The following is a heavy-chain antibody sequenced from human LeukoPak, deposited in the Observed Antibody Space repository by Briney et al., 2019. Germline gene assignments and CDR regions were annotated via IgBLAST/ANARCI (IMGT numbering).Heavy chain of an antibody. D-gene: IGHD3-22*01. Sequence: GESLKISCAASGFTFSSYGMHWVRQAPGKGLEWVAVISYDGSNKYYADSVKGRFTISRDNSKNTLYLQMNSLRAEDTAVYYCAKDLEAVTMIVPYWGQGTLVTVSS. J-gene: IGHJ4*02. CDR3: AKDLEAVTMIVPY. V-gene: IGHV3-30*18. CDR2: ISYDGSNK. CDR1: GFTFSSYG.